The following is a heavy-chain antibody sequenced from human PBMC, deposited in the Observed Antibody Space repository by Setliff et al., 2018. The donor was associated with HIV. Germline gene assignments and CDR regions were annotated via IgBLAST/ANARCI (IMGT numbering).Heavy chain of an antibody. D-gene: IGHD2-8*01. J-gene: IGHJ5*02. CDR2: MHTSGST. CDR1: GGSIARGGYY. Sequence: PSETLSLTCTVSGGSIARGGYYWGWIRQPAGKGLEWIGRMHTSGSTSYSPSLKSRVTISVDTSENQFSLKLNSVTAADTAVYYCARRGRDGVFIMFATGFDPWGQGALVTVSS. CDR3: ARRGRDGVFIMFATGFDP. V-gene: IGHV4-61*02.